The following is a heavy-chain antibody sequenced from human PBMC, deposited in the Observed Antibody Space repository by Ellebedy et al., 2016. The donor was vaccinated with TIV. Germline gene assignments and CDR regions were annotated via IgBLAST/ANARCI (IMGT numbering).Heavy chain of an antibody. Sequence: GESLKISCAASGFAFSDYYMSWIRQAPGKGLEWIAHISSGATTIYYADSVRGRFTISRDDAKNSLYLQMNGLRADEPAVYYCARKGVRNVWSPFDPWGQGALVIVSS. CDR1: GFAFSDYY. CDR3: ARKGVRNVWSPFDP. D-gene: IGHD1-1*01. V-gene: IGHV3-11*01. J-gene: IGHJ5*02. CDR2: ISSGATTI.